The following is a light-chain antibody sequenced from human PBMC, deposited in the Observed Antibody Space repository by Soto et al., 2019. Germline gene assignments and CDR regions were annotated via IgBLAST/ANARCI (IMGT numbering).Light chain of an antibody. J-gene: IGKJ2*01. CDR1: QSVGSN. CDR2: GSS. CDR3: QQYNNWPPYT. V-gene: IGKV3-15*01. Sequence: EIVMTQSPATLSVSPGERATLSCRASQSVGSNLAWYQQKPGQAPRLLIYGSSTTATGIPARFSGSGSGTEFTLTISSPQSEDFAVYYCQQYNNWPPYTFGQGTKLEI.